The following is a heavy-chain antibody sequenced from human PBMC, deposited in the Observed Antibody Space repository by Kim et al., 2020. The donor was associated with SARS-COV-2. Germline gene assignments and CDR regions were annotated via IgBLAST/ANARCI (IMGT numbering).Heavy chain of an antibody. D-gene: IGHD1-26*01. V-gene: IGHV3-23*01. J-gene: IGHJ4*02. CDR3: AKDSGSLKGDFDY. Sequence: ADSVKGRFTISRDNSKNTLYLQMNSLRAEDTAVYYCAKDSGSLKGDFDYWGQGTLVTVSS.